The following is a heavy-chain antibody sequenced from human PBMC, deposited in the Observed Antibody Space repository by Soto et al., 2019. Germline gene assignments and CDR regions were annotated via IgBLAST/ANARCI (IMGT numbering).Heavy chain of an antibody. Sequence: AGGSLRLSCAASGFTFNTYAMSWVRQAPGKGLEWVSAISGSGGSTYYADSVKGRFTISRDNSKDTLFLQMNSLRAEDTAVYYCAKDPDYFISLYWGQGTLVTVSS. CDR2: ISGSGGST. CDR1: GFTFNTYA. J-gene: IGHJ4*02. V-gene: IGHV3-23*01. D-gene: IGHD4-17*01. CDR3: AKDPDYFISLY.